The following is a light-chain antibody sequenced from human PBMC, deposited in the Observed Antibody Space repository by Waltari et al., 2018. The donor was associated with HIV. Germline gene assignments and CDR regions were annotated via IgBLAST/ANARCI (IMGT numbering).Light chain of an antibody. J-gene: IGLJ2*01. CDR2: ANK. CDR3: GTWDSSLSAGV. CDR1: SSNIGNNY. Sequence: QSVLKQPPSVSAPPGQKVTISCSGSSSNIGNNYVSWYQQLPGPAPKLRTYANKKGPPGIPDRFAGAKSGPSATLGITGLQTGDEADYYCGTWDSSLSAGVFGGGTKLTVL. V-gene: IGLV1-51*01.